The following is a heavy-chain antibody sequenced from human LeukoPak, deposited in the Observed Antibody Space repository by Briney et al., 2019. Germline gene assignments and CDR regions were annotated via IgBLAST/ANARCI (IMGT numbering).Heavy chain of an antibody. CDR3: ATDSSLSSSWYIWDS. D-gene: IGHD6-13*01. Sequence: PGGSLRLSCAASGFTVSSNYMSWVRQAPGKGLEWVSIIYSGGSTFYPDSVKGRFTISRDSSKNRLYLQMNSLRAEDTAVYYCATDSSLSSSWYIWDSWGQGTLVTVSS. J-gene: IGHJ4*02. CDR2: IYSGGST. CDR1: GFTVSSNY. V-gene: IGHV3-53*01.